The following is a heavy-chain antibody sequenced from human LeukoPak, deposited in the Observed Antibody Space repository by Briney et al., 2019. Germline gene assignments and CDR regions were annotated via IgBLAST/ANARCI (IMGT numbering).Heavy chain of an antibody. CDR1: GYTFTSYY. J-gene: IGHJ4*02. V-gene: IGHV1-18*04. D-gene: IGHD3-22*01. CDR2: ISAYNGNT. CDR3: ARDYYDSSGYYYVGRVFDY. Sequence: ASVKVSCKASGYTFTSYYMHWVRQAPGQGLEWMGWISAYNGNTNYAQKLQGRVTMTTDTSTSTAYMELRSLRSDDTAVYYCARDYYDSSGYYYVGRVFDYWGQGTLVTVSS.